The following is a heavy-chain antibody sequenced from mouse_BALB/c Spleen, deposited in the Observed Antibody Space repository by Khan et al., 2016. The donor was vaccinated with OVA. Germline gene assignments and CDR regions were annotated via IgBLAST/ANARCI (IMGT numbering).Heavy chain of an antibody. V-gene: IGHV1S81*02. CDR3: TIGNYPYYAIDY. CDR2: INPNNGGT. CDR1: GYTFPSYW. D-gene: IGHD2-1*01. Sequence: QVQLQQPGAELVKPGASVRLSCKASGYTFPSYWMHWVKLRPGQGFEWIGEINPNNGGTNYNEKFKRKATLNVDTSPRTVYMQLSILTSDGSAVYYFTIGNYPYYAIDYWGQGTSVTVSS. J-gene: IGHJ4*01.